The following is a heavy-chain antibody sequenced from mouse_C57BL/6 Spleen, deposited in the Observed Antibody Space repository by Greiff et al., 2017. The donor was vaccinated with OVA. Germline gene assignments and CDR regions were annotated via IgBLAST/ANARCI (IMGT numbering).Heavy chain of an antibody. J-gene: IGHJ2*01. CDR2: IYPGSGST. D-gene: IGHD2-5*01. Sequence: QVQLQQPGAELVKPGASVKMSCKASGYPFPSYWITWVKPRPGQGLEWIGDIYPGSGSTNYNEQFKSKATLTVDTSSSTAYMQLSSLTSEDSAVYYCSNSKGYYFDYWGQGTTLTVSS. CDR1: GYPFPSYW. CDR3: SNSKGYYFDY. V-gene: IGHV1-55*01.